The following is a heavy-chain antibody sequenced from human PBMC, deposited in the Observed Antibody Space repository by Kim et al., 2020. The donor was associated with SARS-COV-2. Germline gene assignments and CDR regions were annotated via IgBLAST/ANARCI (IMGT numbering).Heavy chain of an antibody. CDR1: GFTFTSFA. Sequence: GGSLRLSCVASGFTFTSFAMSWVRQAPGKGLEWVSGISTTGGNTYYADSMKGRFTISRENSKNTLYLQMNSLRAEDTAIYYCAKGRPAKKPWIQPFDYWGQGTLVTVSS. D-gene: IGHD5-18*01. CDR2: ISTTGGNT. V-gene: IGHV3-23*01. CDR3: AKGRPAKKPWIQPFDY. J-gene: IGHJ4*02.